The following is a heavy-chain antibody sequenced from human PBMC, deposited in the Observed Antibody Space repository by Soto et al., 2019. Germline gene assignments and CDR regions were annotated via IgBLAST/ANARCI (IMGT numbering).Heavy chain of an antibody. J-gene: IGHJ4*02. CDR1: GYSFTTYW. CDR2: IDPSDSYT. V-gene: IGHV5-10-1*01. CDR3: ARHPIYCSGGSCYPDY. Sequence: GESLKISCKGSGYSFTTYWISWVRQVPGKGLEWMGRIDPSDSYTNYSPSFQGHVTISADKSISTAYLQWISLKAPDTAMYYCARHPIYCSGGSCYPDYWGQGTLVTVSS. D-gene: IGHD2-15*01.